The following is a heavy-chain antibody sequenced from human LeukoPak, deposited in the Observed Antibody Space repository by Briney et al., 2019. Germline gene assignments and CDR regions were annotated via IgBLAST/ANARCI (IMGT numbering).Heavy chain of an antibody. CDR1: GFTFSSYG. CDR3: ANHHGYNKVPYDY. CDR2: ISGSGGST. J-gene: IGHJ4*02. D-gene: IGHD5-24*01. Sequence: GGSLRLSCAASGFTFSSYGMSWVRQAPGKGLEWVSAISGSGGSTYYADSVKGRFTISRDNSKNTLYLQMNSLRAEDTAVYYCANHHGYNKVPYDYRGQGTLVTVSS. V-gene: IGHV3-23*01.